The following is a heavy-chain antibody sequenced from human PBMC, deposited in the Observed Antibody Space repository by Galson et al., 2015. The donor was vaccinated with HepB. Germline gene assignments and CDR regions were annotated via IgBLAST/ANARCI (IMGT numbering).Heavy chain of an antibody. V-gene: IGHV3-30*18. CDR3: AKDSGLYDFWSGLFAFDI. D-gene: IGHD3-3*01. CDR2: ISYDGSNK. Sequence: SLRLSCAASGFTFSSYGMHWVRQAPGKGLGWVAVISYDGSNKYYADSVKGRFTISRDNSKNTLYLQMNSLRAEDTAVYYCAKDSGLYDFWSGLFAFDIWGQGTMVTVSS. CDR1: GFTFSSYG. J-gene: IGHJ3*02.